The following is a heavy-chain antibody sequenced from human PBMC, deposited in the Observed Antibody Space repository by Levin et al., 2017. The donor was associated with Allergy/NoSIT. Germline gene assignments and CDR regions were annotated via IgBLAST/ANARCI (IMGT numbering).Heavy chain of an antibody. V-gene: IGHV5-51*01. CDR2: IYPDDSDT. CDR3: ARQGVGVGATDNIGY. D-gene: IGHD1-26*01. J-gene: IGHJ4*02. Sequence: GESLKISCKGSGYSFTNHWIGWVRQMPGKGLECMGIIYPDDSDTRYSPSFQGQVTISVDKSISTAYLQWSSLKASDTAMYYCARQGVGVGATDNIGYWGQGTLVTVSS. CDR1: GYSFTNHW.